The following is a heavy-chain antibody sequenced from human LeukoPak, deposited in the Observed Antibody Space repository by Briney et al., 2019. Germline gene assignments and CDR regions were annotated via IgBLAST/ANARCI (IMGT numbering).Heavy chain of an antibody. Sequence: ASVKVSCXASGYTFTSYDINWVRQATGQGLEWMGWMNPNSGNTGYAQKFQGRVTMTRNTSISTAYMELSSLRSEDTAVYYCARVSVRDYYGSGSYGYWGQGTLVTVSS. CDR2: MNPNSGNT. CDR3: ARVSVRDYYGSGSYGY. CDR1: GYTFTSYD. J-gene: IGHJ4*02. V-gene: IGHV1-8*01. D-gene: IGHD3-10*01.